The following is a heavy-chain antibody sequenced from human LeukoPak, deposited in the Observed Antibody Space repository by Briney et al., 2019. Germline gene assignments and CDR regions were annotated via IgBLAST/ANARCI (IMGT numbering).Heavy chain of an antibody. D-gene: IGHD5-18*01. Sequence: GGSLRLSCAASGFTFSSYWMSWVRQAPGKGLEWVANIKHDGSEKYYVASVKGRFTISKDNAKNSLYLQMNGLRAEDTAVYYCARDLRSYGFREDDAFDIWGQGTMVTVSS. V-gene: IGHV3-7*01. CDR1: GFTFSSYW. CDR3: ARDLRSYGFREDDAFDI. J-gene: IGHJ3*02. CDR2: IKHDGSEK.